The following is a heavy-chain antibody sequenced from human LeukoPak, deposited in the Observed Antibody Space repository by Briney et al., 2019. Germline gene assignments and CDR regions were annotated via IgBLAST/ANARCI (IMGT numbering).Heavy chain of an antibody. V-gene: IGHV3-21*01. CDR2: ISSSNSYI. J-gene: IGHJ4*02. CDR3: ARDQGLLVVAGRFGY. Sequence: GGSLRLSCAASGLTFSTYWVHWVRQAPGKGLVWVSAISSSNSYIYNADSVKGRFTISRDNAKNSLYLQMNSLRAEDTAVYYCARDQGLLVVAGRFGYWGQGTLVTVSS. CDR1: GLTFSTYW. D-gene: IGHD6-19*01.